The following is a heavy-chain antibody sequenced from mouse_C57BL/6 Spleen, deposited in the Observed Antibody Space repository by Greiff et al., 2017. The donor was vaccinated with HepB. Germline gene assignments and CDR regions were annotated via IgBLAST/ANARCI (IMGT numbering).Heavy chain of an antibody. D-gene: IGHD4-1*01. CDR3: ARRGLANWDVYAY. Sequence: QVQLQQPGAELVKPGASVKLSCKASGYTFTSYWMHWVKQRPGQGLEWIGMIHPNSGSTNYNEKFKSKATLTVDKSSSTAYMQLSSLTSEDSAVYYCARRGLANWDVYAYWGQGTLVTVSA. V-gene: IGHV1-64*01. J-gene: IGHJ3*01. CDR2: IHPNSGST. CDR1: GYTFTSYW.